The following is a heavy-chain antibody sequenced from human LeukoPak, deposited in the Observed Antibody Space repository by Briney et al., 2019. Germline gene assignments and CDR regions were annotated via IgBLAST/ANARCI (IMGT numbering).Heavy chain of an antibody. D-gene: IGHD3-10*01. Sequence: GGSLRLSCAASGFTFSNYWMSWVRQAPGKGLEWVANIKQDGSEKYYVDSVKGRFTISRDNAKNSLYLQMNSLRAEDTAVYYCAKDPRSLGVLLWFGEFYWGQGTLVTVSS. CDR3: AKDPRSLGVLLWFGEFY. CDR1: GFTFSNYW. V-gene: IGHV3-7*01. CDR2: IKQDGSEK. J-gene: IGHJ4*02.